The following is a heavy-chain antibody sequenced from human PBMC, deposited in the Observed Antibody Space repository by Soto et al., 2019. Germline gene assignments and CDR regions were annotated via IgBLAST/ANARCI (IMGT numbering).Heavy chain of an antibody. V-gene: IGHV4-59*01. D-gene: IGHD3-10*01. Sequence: QVQLQESGPGLVKPSETLSLTCTVSGGSISSYYWSWIRQPPGKGLEWIGYIDYSGSTNYNPSLKSRVTISGATSKNPCSLKLSSVTGADTAVYYCARGDSLLWFGEKVYSGLDVWVQGTTGTGSS. CDR3: ARGDSLLWFGEKVYSGLDV. CDR2: IDYSGST. J-gene: IGHJ6*02. CDR1: GGSISSYY.